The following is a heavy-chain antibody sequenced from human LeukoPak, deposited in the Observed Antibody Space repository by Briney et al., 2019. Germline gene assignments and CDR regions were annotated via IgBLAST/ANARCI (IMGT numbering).Heavy chain of an antibody. CDR2: ISSSGSTI. CDR1: GFTFSSYW. V-gene: IGHV3-48*04. CDR3: ARRGRGYYYIY. J-gene: IGHJ4*02. D-gene: IGHD3-22*01. Sequence: GGSLRLSCAASGFTFSSYWMSWVRQAPGKGLEWVSYISSSGSTIYYADSVKGRFTISRDNAKNSLYLQMNSLRAEDTAVYYCARRGRGYYYIYWGQGTLVTVSS.